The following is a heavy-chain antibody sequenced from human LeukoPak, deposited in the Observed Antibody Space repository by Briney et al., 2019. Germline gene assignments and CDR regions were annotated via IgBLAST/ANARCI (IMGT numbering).Heavy chain of an antibody. Sequence: GGSLRLSCAASGFTFTIYAVHWVRQAPAKGLEWVAVISYDGSRKYFAGSVKGRFTISRDNSKNTLYLQMNSLRAEDTAAYYCARDKGQGYCSSTSCPSMDVWGQGATVTVSS. CDR2: ISYDGSRK. CDR3: ARDKGQGYCSSTSCPSMDV. J-gene: IGHJ6*02. CDR1: GFTFTIYA. D-gene: IGHD2-2*01. V-gene: IGHV3-30-3*01.